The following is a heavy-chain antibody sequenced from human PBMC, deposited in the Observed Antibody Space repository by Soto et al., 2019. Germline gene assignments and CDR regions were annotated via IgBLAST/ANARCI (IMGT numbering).Heavy chain of an antibody. Sequence: SETLSLTCTVSGDSINNGDCYWSWLRQLPGKGLEWIGYIYYSGSKYYNPSLKSRVSMSVDTSKNHFSLNLTSVTAADTAVYYCAREKEDDSGDYNAFDIWGQGTVVTVSS. V-gene: IGHV4-30-4*01. CDR1: GDSINNGDCY. J-gene: IGHJ3*02. CDR2: IYYSGSK. D-gene: IGHD4-17*01. CDR3: AREKEDDSGDYNAFDI.